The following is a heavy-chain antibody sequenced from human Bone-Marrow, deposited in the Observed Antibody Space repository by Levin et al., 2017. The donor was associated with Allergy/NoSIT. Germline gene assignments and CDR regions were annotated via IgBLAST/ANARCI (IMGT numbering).Heavy chain of an antibody. J-gene: IGHJ4*02. CDR3: AIIRGGNY. CDR1: GFIFRSYS. V-gene: IGHV3-21*01. CDR2: ISNSGNSI. D-gene: IGHD2/OR15-2a*01. Sequence: LSLTCAASGFIFRSYSMNWVRQAPGKGLEWVSSISNSGNSIFYADSVKGRFTISRDNTKNSLYLQMNSLRAEDTAVYYCAIIRGGNYWGQGTLVTVSS.